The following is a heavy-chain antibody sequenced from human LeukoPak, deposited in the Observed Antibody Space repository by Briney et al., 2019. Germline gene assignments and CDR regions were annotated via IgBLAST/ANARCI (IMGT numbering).Heavy chain of an antibody. CDR2: INTDGSST. CDR3: ARGGRGSSWFDN. V-gene: IGHV3-74*01. J-gene: IGHJ4*02. CDR1: GFTFSSYW. Sequence: GGSLRLSCAASGFTFSSYWMHWVRQAPGKGLVWVSRINTDGSSTSYADSVKGRFTISRENAKNSLYLQMNSLRAGDTAVYYCARGGRGSSWFDNWGQGTLVTVSS. D-gene: IGHD6-13*01.